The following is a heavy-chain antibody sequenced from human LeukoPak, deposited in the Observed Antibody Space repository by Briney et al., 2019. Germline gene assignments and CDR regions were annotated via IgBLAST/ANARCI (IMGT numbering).Heavy chain of an antibody. D-gene: IGHD1-26*01. Sequence: GGSLRLSCVASGFTFSRYAIHWVRQAPGKGLEWVAVISYDGGNTYYGDSVKGRFTISRDNSKNTLYLQMNSLRAEDTAVYYCAKDRSPHVGWGQGTLVTVSS. V-gene: IGHV3-30-3*01. CDR2: ISYDGGNT. CDR1: GFTFSRYA. J-gene: IGHJ4*02. CDR3: AKDRSPHVG.